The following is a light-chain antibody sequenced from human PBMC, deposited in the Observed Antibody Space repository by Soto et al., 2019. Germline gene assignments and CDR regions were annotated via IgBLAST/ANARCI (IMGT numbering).Light chain of an antibody. V-gene: IGKV3-20*01. CDR2: GAS. CDR1: LSVSSSY. Sequence: EIVLTQSPGTLTLSQGERATLSCRASLSVSSSYLAWYQQKPGQAPRLLIYGASSRATGIPDRFSGSGSGTDFTLTISRLEPEDFAVYYCQQYGSSPYTFGQGTKVDIK. J-gene: IGKJ2*01. CDR3: QQYGSSPYT.